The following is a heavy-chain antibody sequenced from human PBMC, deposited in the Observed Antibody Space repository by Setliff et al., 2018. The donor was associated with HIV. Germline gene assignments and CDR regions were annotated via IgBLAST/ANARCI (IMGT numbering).Heavy chain of an antibody. D-gene: IGHD4-17*01. J-gene: IGHJ5*02. CDR1: GGPTGSYY. Sequence: SETLSLTCTVSGGPTGSYYWTWIRQPAGKGLEWIGRIYTTGSTHFNPSLNSRVTMSLDKPKNQVSLKLNSVTAADTAVYYCARAPGPYGDYNWFDPWGQGALVTVSS. CDR2: IYTTGST. V-gene: IGHV4-4*07. CDR3: ARAPGPYGDYNWFDP.